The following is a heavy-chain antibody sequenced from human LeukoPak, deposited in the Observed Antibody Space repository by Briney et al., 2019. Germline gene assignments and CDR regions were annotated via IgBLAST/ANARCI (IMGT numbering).Heavy chain of an antibody. CDR3: AREGRAAAGPSFDY. J-gene: IGHJ4*02. V-gene: IGHV1-46*01. Sequence: GASVKVSCKASGYTFTSYYIHWVRQAPGQGLEWMGIITPSGGRTDYAQKFQGRVTMTRDTSTSTVYMELSSLRSEDTAVYYCAREGRAAAGPSFDYWGQGTLVTVSS. CDR1: GYTFTSYY. D-gene: IGHD6-13*01. CDR2: ITPSGGRT.